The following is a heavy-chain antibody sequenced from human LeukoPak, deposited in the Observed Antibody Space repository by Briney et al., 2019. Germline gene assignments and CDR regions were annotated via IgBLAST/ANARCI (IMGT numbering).Heavy chain of an antibody. V-gene: IGHV3-15*01. CDR2: IRGKADGGTP. J-gene: IGHJ4*02. CDR1: GLTFSSAW. Sequence: GGSLRLFCTASGLTFSSAWMIWVRQAPGKGLEWIGHIRGKADGGTPDYAAPVKGKFTISRDDSKRTLFPQMDSLQIEHTAVYYCTTARRTSSSIDYWVQGTLVTVSS. CDR3: TTARRTSSSIDY. D-gene: IGHD1/OR15-1a*01.